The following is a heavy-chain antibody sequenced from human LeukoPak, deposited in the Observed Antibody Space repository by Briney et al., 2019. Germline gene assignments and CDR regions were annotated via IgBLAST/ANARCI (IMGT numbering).Heavy chain of an antibody. D-gene: IGHD3-3*01. Sequence: GGSLRLSCAASGFTFSSYAMSWVRQAPGKGLEWVSAISGSGGSTYYADSVKGRFTISRDNSKNTLYLQMNSLRAEDTAVYYCAREGWDFWSGYYGSWGQGTLVTVSS. CDR1: GFTFSSYA. V-gene: IGHV3-23*01. J-gene: IGHJ4*02. CDR2: ISGSGGST. CDR3: AREGWDFWSGYYGS.